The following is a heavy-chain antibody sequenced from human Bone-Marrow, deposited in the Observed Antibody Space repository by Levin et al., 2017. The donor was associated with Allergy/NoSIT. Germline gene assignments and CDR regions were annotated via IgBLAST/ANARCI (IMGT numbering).Heavy chain of an antibody. V-gene: IGHV4-59*01. CDR1: GGSIRSYY. CDR2: LYYSGST. J-gene: IGHJ2*01. CDR3: ARGSLYWYFDL. Sequence: SQTLSLTCSVSGGSIRSYYWSWIRQPPGKEPEWIGYLYYSGSTNYNPSLKSRVTMSVDTSKNQFSLRLRSETAADTAVYYCARGSLYWYFDLWGPGTPVTVSS.